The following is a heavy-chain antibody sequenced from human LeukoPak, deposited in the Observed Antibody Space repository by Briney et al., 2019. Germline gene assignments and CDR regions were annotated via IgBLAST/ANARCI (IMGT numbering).Heavy chain of an antibody. Sequence: ASVKVSCKTSRDTFISYAISWVRQAPGQGLEWMGRIIPILGIANYAQKFQGRVTITADKSTSTAYMELSSLRSEDTAVYYCALLEAAAGTDYWGQGALVTVSS. CDR2: IIPILGIA. V-gene: IGHV1-69*04. J-gene: IGHJ4*02. D-gene: IGHD6-13*01. CDR1: RDTFISYA. CDR3: ALLEAAAGTDY.